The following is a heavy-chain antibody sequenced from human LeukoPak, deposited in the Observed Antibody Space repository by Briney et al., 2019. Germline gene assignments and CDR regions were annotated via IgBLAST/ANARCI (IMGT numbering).Heavy chain of an antibody. CDR2: IKPDSGDT. Sequence: GASVKVSCKASGYTFSGYYIHWVRQAPGQGLEWMGLIKPDSGDTNYAQNFRGRVTMTRDTSITTADMELNRLTSDDTAVYYCVRDRPHNWFDPWGQGTLVTVYS. J-gene: IGHJ5*02. CDR1: GYTFSGYY. CDR3: VRDRPHNWFDP. V-gene: IGHV1-2*02.